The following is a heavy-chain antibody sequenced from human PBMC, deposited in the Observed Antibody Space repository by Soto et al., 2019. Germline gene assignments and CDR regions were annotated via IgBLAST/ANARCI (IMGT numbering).Heavy chain of an antibody. Sequence: XGSLSLSCAAPGFTFSSYAMSWVRQAPGKGLEWVSAISGRVGSTYYADSVKGRFTISRDNSKNTLYLQMNSLRAEDTAVYYCAKSDITMIVVVTTGGAFDIWGQGTMVTVSS. D-gene: IGHD3-22*01. J-gene: IGHJ3*02. V-gene: IGHV3-23*01. CDR1: GFTFSSYA. CDR3: AKSDITMIVVVTTGGAFDI. CDR2: ISGRVGST.